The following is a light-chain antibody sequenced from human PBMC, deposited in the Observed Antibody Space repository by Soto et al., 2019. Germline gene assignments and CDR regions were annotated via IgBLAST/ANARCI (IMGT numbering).Light chain of an antibody. CDR2: DVT. V-gene: IGLV2-14*03. J-gene: IGLJ1*01. CDR3: SSYTTGNTRQIV. Sequence: QSVLTQPASVSGSPRQSITISCTGTSSDVGGYNYVSWYQHHPGKAPKLIIHDVTNRPSGVSNPFSGSKSGNTASLTISGLQPEDEADYYCSSYTTGNTRQIVFGTGTKVTVL. CDR1: SSDVGGYNY.